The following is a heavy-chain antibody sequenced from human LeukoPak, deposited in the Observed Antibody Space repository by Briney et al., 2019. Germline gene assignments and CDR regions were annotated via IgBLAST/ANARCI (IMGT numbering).Heavy chain of an antibody. CDR2: IYSGGNT. D-gene: IGHD4-11*01. CDR3: AKDLYSNYGPADY. CDR1: GFTVSSNY. J-gene: IGHJ4*02. Sequence: PGGSLRLSCAASGFTVSSNYLSWVRQAPGKGLECVSVIYSGGNTYYADSVKGRFTISRDNSKNTLFLQMNSLRDEDTAVYYCAKDLYSNYGPADYWGQGNLVTVSS. V-gene: IGHV3-53*01.